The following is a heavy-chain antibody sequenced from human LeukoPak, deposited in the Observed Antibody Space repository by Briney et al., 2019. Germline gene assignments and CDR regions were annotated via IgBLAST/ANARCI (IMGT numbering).Heavy chain of an antibody. V-gene: IGHV3-23*01. J-gene: IGHJ4*02. Sequence: GGSLRLSCAASGFTFSSYAMSWVRQAPRKGLEWVSTSSDTTYYTDSVKGRFTISRDTSKNTLYLQMNSLGAADTAVYYCARSRGPGNHYFDYWGQGALVAVSS. CDR2: SSDTT. D-gene: IGHD4-23*01. CDR1: GFTFSSYA. CDR3: ARSRGPGNHYFDY.